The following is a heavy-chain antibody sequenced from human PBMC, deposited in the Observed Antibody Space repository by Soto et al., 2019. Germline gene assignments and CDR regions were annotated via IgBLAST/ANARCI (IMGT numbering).Heavy chain of an antibody. J-gene: IGHJ5*02. CDR2: ISGSGGST. CDR1: GFTFSSYA. CDR3: AKDSIMTTVILWFDP. V-gene: IGHV3-23*01. Sequence: EVLLLESGGGLVQPGGSLRLSCAASGFTFSSYAMSWVRQAPGKGLEWVSAISGSGGSTYYADSVKGRFTISRDNSKNTLYLQMNSLRAEDTAVYYCAKDSIMTTVILWFDPWGQGTLVTVSS. D-gene: IGHD4-4*01.